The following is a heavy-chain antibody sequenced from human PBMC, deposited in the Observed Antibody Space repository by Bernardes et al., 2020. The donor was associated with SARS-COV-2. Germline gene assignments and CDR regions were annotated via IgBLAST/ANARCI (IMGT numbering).Heavy chain of an antibody. D-gene: IGHD3-10*01. Sequence: SVKVSCKASGGTFSSYAISWVRQAPGQGLEWMGGIIPIFGTANYAQKFQGRVTITADESTSTAYMELSSLRSEDTAVYYCARGDYYGSGNTYGMDVWGQGTTVTVSS. CDR3: ARGDYYGSGNTYGMDV. J-gene: IGHJ6*02. CDR1: GGTFSSYA. CDR2: IIPIFGTA. V-gene: IGHV1-69*13.